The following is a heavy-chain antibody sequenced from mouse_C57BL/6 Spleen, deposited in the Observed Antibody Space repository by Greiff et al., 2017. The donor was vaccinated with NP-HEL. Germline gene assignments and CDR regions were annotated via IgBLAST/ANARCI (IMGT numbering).Heavy chain of an antibody. CDR1: GFTFSSYA. D-gene: IGHD1-1*01. CDR2: ISDGGSYT. Sequence: EVKVVESGGGLVKPGGSLKLSCAASGFTFSSYAMSWVRQTPEKRLEWVATISDGGSYTYYPDNVKGRFTISRDNAKNNLYLQMSHLKSEDTAMYYCARGGDYYGSSIYAMDYWGQGTSVTVSS. CDR3: ARGGDYYGSSIYAMDY. V-gene: IGHV5-4*03. J-gene: IGHJ4*01.